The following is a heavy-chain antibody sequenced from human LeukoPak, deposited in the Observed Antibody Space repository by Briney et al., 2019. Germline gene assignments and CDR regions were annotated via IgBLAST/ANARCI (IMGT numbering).Heavy chain of an antibody. CDR3: ATIAEFCGGDCYSEYFQQ. J-gene: IGHJ1*01. CDR2: IYYTGNT. CDR1: GASISSGSYY. Sequence: PSETLSLTCTVYGASISSGSYYWGWIRQPPGKGLEWIGSIYYTGNTYYNPSLNSRVTISVDTSKKQFSLKLSSVTAADTAVYYCATIAEFCGGDCYSEYFQQWGQGTLVTVSS. D-gene: IGHD2-21*02. V-gene: IGHV4-39*01.